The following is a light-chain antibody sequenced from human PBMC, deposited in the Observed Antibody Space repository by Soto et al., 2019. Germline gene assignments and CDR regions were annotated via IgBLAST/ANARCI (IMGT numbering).Light chain of an antibody. Sequence: QSVLTQPASVSGSPGQSITISCTGTNSDVGAYNYVSWYQQHPGKAPKLMIFEVSNRPSGVSNRFSGSKSGNTASLTVSGLQAEDEADYYCGSYTTSSTDVFGTGTKLTVL. CDR3: GSYTTSSTDV. CDR1: NSDVGAYNY. V-gene: IGLV2-14*01. J-gene: IGLJ1*01. CDR2: EVS.